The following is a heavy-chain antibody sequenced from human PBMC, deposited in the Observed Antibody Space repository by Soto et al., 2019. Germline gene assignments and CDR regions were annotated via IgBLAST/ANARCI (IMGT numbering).Heavy chain of an antibody. CDR3: AREDGNRGWWNDLDN. CDR1: WDIVSNNNAA. CDR2: PCFRSKWYN. Sequence: QAQLQVSGPGLVKPSQTLSLTCAISWDIVSNNNAAWNWIRQSPSRGLEWLGRPCFRSKWYNDYAGSGYVLITINEDTSRNQLSLQLSSLTPEDTGVYDCAREDGNRGWWNDLDNWGQGTRVIVSS. V-gene: IGHV6-1*03. D-gene: IGHD6-19*01. J-gene: IGHJ4*02.